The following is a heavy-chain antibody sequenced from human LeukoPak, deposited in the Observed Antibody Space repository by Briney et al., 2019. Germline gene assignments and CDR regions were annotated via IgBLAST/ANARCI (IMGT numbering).Heavy chain of an antibody. CDR2: INHSGFT. D-gene: IGHD2/OR15-2a*01. CDR1: GGSFSGYY. CDR3: ARSLLWPTGAADI. V-gene: IGHV4-34*01. Sequence: SETLSLTCAVYGGSFSGYYWSWIRQPPGKGLEWIGEINHSGFTNYNPSLKSRVTISVDTSKNQFSLKLSSVTAADTAVYYCARSLLWPTGAADIWGQGTMVTVSS. J-gene: IGHJ3*02.